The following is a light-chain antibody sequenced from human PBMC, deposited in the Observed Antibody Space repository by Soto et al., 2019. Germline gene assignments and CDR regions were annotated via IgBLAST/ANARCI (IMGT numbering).Light chain of an antibody. Sequence: DVVMTQSPLSLPVTLGQPASISCRSSQSLIHSDGNTYLSWFQQRPGQSPRRLIYEVSDRDSGVPDRFSGSGSCADLTLKISMVEAEEVGVYSCMQGTHWPWTFGQGTEVVIK. CDR3: MQGTHWPWT. CDR2: EVS. V-gene: IGKV2-30*02. J-gene: IGKJ1*01. CDR1: QSLIHSDGNTY.